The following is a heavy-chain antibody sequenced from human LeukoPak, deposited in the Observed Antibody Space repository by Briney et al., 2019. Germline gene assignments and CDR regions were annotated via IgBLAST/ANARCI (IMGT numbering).Heavy chain of an antibody. CDR3: VRDNYGVDY. J-gene: IGHJ4*02. CDR2: IVSDGSST. D-gene: IGHD3-10*01. V-gene: IGHV3-74*03. CDR1: PFTFNRYS. Sequence: WGSLLLSCAASPFTFNRYSMQWVRQAPGKGLMWVSHIVSDGSSTTYADSGKGRFTTSRDNAKNTLCLQMNSLRAEDTAVYYCVRDNYGVDYWGQGTLVTVTS.